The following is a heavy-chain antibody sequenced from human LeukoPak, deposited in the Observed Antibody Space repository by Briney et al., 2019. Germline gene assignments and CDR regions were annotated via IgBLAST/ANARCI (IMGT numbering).Heavy chain of an antibody. J-gene: IGHJ4*02. D-gene: IGHD2-15*01. V-gene: IGHV3-21*01. CDR2: ISSSSSYI. Sequence: PGGSLRLSCAASGFTFSSYSMNWVRQAPGKGLEWVSSISSSSSYIYYADSVKGRFTISRDNAKNSLYLQMNSLRAEDTAVYYCARDGGPDGEFDYWGQGTLVTVSS. CDR1: GFTFSSYS. CDR3: ARDGGPDGEFDY.